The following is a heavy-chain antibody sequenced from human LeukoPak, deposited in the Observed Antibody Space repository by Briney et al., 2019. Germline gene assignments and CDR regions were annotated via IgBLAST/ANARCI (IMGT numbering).Heavy chain of an antibody. D-gene: IGHD3-9*01. V-gene: IGHV3-9*01. CDR2: ISWNSGSI. CDR1: GFTFDDYA. J-gene: IGHJ4*02. CDR3: ARDDILTGSFDY. Sequence: GGSLRLSCAASGFTFDDYAMHWVRQAPGKGLEWVSGISWNSGSIGYADSVKGRFTISRDNAKNSLYLQMNSLRAEDTAVYYCARDDILTGSFDYWGQGTLITVSS.